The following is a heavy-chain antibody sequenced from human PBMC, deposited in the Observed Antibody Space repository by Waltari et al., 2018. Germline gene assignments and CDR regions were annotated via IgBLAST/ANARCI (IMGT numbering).Heavy chain of an antibody. CDR2: INAGNGNT. Sequence: QVQLVQSGAEVKKPGASVKVSCKASGYTFTSYAMHWVRQAPGQRPEWMGWINAGNGNTKNSRKFQGRVTITRDTSASTAYMELSSLRSEDTAVYYCARDSAYSGSYFPYYYYYGMDVWGQGTTVTVSS. CDR1: GYTFTSYA. J-gene: IGHJ6*02. D-gene: IGHD1-26*01. CDR3: ARDSAYSGSYFPYYYYYGMDV. V-gene: IGHV1-3*01.